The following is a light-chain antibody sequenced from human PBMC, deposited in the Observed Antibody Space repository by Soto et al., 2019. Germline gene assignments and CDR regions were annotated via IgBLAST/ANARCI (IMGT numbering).Light chain of an antibody. Sequence: QSARTRPDSVSASLGESITISCTGTNTDIGGYNYVSWYQQHPGKAPKLMIYEVSKRPSGVPDRFSGSKSGNTASLTVSGLQAEDEADYYCSSYAGSNNFYVFGTGTKVTVL. CDR2: EVS. CDR1: NTDIGGYNY. CDR3: SSYAGSNNFYV. J-gene: IGLJ1*01. V-gene: IGLV2-8*01.